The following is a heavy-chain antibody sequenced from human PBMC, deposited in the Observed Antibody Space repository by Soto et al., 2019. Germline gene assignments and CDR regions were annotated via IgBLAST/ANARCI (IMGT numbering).Heavy chain of an antibody. CDR2: ISGSGDGR. Sequence: SLRLSCAASGFTFSNYAMSWVRQAPGKGLEWVSGISGSGDGRYYAESVKGRFTISRDKSKNTVFLQMKGLSADDTAIYYCVKGDFHFDDSGYFYLFDSWGKGTLVTVSS. CDR1: GFTFSNYA. V-gene: IGHV3-23*01. D-gene: IGHD3-22*01. J-gene: IGHJ4*02. CDR3: VKGDFHFDDSGYFYLFDS.